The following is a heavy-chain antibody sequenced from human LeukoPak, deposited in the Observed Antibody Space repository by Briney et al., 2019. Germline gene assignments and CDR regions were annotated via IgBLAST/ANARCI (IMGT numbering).Heavy chain of an antibody. V-gene: IGHV6-1*01. CDR1: GDSVSSNSAA. D-gene: IGHD1-26*01. Sequence: HSQTLSLTCAISGDSVSSNSAAWNWIRQSPSRGLEWLGRTYYRSKWYNDYAVSVKSRITINPDTYKNQFSLQLNSVTPEDTAVYYCARVRLYSGSTGGDAFDIWGQGTMATVSS. J-gene: IGHJ3*02. CDR2: TYYRSKWYN. CDR3: ARVRLYSGSTGGDAFDI.